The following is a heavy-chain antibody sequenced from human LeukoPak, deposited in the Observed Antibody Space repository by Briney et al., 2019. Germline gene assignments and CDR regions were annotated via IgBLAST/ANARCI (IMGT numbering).Heavy chain of an antibody. D-gene: IGHD6-13*01. CDR3: AKRGYIAAAQYGY. CDR2: IYYSGTT. V-gene: IGHV4-59*01. Sequence: SETLSLTCTVSGGSISSYYWSWIRQPPGKGLEWIGYIYYSGTTNYNPSLKSRVTISVDTSKNQFSLELSSVTAADTAVYYCAKRGYIAAAQYGYWGQGTLVTVSS. CDR1: GGSISSYY. J-gene: IGHJ4*02.